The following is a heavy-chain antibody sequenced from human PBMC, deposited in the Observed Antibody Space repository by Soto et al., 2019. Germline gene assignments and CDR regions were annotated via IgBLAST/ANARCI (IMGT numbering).Heavy chain of an antibody. D-gene: IGHD3-16*01. CDR1: GYSFSNHA. J-gene: IGHJ4*02. V-gene: IGHV1-3*01. CDR3: ARGGITFDV. CDR2: INADNGDT. Sequence: QVQLVQSGAEVKKPGASVRISCKASGYSFSNHAIHWVRQAPGQRLEWLGRINADNGDTKYSEKFQGRVTIIRDTSATTAYMDLSSLRHEDKAVYYCARGGITFDVWGQGTLVTVSS.